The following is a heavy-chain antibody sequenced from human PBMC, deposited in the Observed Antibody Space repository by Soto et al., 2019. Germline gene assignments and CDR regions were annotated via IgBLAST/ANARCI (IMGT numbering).Heavy chain of an antibody. D-gene: IGHD4-17*01. V-gene: IGHV3-30*03. CDR2: TSFDGGNK. CDR3: ARGATVTTRVGFDY. CDR1: GFTFSDYG. J-gene: IGHJ4*02. Sequence: QVQLVESGGGVVQPGRSLRLSCAASGFTFSDYGIHWVRQAPGKGLEWVAVTSFDGGNKYYADSVKGRFTISRDSSKKIVYLQMNSLRAEDTAVFYCARGATVTTRVGFDYWGQGTLVTVSS.